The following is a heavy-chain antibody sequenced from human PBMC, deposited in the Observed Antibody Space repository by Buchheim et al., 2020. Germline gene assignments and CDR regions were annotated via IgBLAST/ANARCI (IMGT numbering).Heavy chain of an antibody. CDR2: INPNSGGT. Sequence: QVQLVQSGAEVKKPGASVKVSCKASGYTFTGYYMHWVRQAPGQGLEWMGWINPNSGGTNYAQKFQGRVTMTRDTSISTAYMELSRLRSDDTAVYYCARDLFGGSPFPLAVPAAIYGIDYWGQGTL. CDR3: ARDLFGGSPFPLAVPAAIYGIDY. J-gene: IGHJ4*02. V-gene: IGHV1-2*02. D-gene: IGHD2-2*02. CDR1: GYTFTGYY.